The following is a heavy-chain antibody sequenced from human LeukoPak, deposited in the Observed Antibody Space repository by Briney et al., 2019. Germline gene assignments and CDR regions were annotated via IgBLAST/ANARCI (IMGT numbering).Heavy chain of an antibody. D-gene: IGHD3-10*01. J-gene: IGHJ4*02. CDR1: GFTFSSYA. CDR2: ISYDGSNK. Sequence: QPGGSLRLSCAASGFTFSSYAMHWVRQAPGKGLEWVAVISYDGSNKYYADSVKGRFTISRDNSKNTLYLQMNSLRAEDTAVYYCARDSHGSGISYFDYWGQGTLVTVSS. V-gene: IGHV3-30*04. CDR3: ARDSHGSGISYFDY.